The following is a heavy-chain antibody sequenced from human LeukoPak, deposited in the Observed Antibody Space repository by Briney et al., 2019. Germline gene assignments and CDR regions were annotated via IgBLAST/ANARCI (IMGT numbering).Heavy chain of an antibody. CDR2: ISSSSSYI. Sequence: GGSLRLSCAASGFMFSSSWMAWVRQAPGKGLEWVSSISSSSSYIYYADSVKGRFTISRDNAKNSLYLQMNSLRAEDTAVYYCARGLRVRGVIHYYYYYYMDVWGKGTTVTVSS. V-gene: IGHV3-21*01. D-gene: IGHD3-10*01. CDR3: ARGLRVRGVIHYYYYYYMDV. CDR1: GFMFSSSW. J-gene: IGHJ6*03.